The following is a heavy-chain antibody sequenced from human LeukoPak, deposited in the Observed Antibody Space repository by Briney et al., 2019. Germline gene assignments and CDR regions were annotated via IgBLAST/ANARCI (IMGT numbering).Heavy chain of an antibody. CDR2: INPTGGST. CDR3: ARDFRAAMVSDWFDP. CDR1: GYTFTSYY. Sequence: ASVKVSCKASGYTFTSYYMHWVRQAPGQGLEWMGLINPTGGSTGYAQKFQGRVTMTRDTSISTAYMELSRLRSDDTAVYYCARDFRAAMVSDWFDPWGQGTLVTVSS. J-gene: IGHJ5*02. D-gene: IGHD5-18*01. V-gene: IGHV1-46*01.